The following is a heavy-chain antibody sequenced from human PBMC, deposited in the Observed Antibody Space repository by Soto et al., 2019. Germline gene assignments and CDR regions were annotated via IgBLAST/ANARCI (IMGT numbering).Heavy chain of an antibody. CDR3: VRIPHRTKSYYDHSYGMEF. V-gene: IGHV5-51*01. D-gene: IGHD2-21*01. Sequence: PGESLKISCKGSGYSFPSQWIGWVRQTAWEGLEWVVSIYPADSDTRCSPSFQGQVIISADKSIRTAYLEWSSLKASDSAIYYCVRIPHRTKSYYDHSYGMEFWAPGTTVTVSS. CDR2: IYPADSDT. J-gene: IGHJ6*02. CDR1: GYSFPSQW.